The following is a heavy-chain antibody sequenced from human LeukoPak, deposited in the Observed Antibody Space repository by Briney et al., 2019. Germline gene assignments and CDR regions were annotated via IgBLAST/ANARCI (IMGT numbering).Heavy chain of an antibody. CDR3: ARGPVKTHGMDV. J-gene: IGHJ6*02. CDR1: GYTFTGYD. Sequence: ASVKVSCKASGYTFTGYDINWVRQATGQGLEWMGWKNPTSGRTGFAQSFQGRLTMTTDTSTSTAYMELSSLTSEDTAVYYCARGPVKTHGMDVWGQGTTVTVSS. V-gene: IGHV1-8*01. CDR2: KNPTSGRT.